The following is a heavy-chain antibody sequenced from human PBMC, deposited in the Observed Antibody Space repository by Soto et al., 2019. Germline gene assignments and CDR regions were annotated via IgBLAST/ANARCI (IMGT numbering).Heavy chain of an antibody. J-gene: IGHJ4*02. D-gene: IGHD6-13*01. CDR2: ISTNGDST. CDR1: GFTFGSYP. V-gene: IGHV3-64*01. CDR3: ASEGMSRPRWVFDY. Sequence: EVQLVESGGGLVQPGGSLRLSCAASGFTFGSYPMHWVRQAPGTGLEYVSAISTNGDSTFYANSVKGRFTISRDNSKNTLYLQMGSLRAEDMGVYYCASEGMSRPRWVFDYWGQGTLVTASS.